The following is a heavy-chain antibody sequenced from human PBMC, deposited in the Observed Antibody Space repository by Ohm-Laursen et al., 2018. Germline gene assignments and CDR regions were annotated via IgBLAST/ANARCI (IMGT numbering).Heavy chain of an antibody. CDR3: ARHRPARSTRGRPYYFDY. J-gene: IGHJ4*02. Sequence: TLSLTCTVSGGSISSYYWSWIRQPPGKGLEWIGYIYYSGSTNYNPSLKSRVTISVDTSKNQFSLKLSSVTAADTAVYYCARHRPARSTRGRPYYFDYWGQGTLVTVSS. CDR2: IYYSGST. CDR1: GGSISSYY. V-gene: IGHV4-59*01. D-gene: IGHD2-2*01.